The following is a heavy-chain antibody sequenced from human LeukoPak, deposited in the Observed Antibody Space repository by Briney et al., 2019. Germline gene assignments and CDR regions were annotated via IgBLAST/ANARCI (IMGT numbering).Heavy chain of an antibody. CDR1: GFTFDDYA. J-gene: IGHJ4*02. CDR2: ISWNSGRT. D-gene: IGHD3-10*01. CDR3: AKGLYYGSGLFDY. V-gene: IGHV3-9*01. Sequence: QSGRSLRLSCAASGFTFDDYAMHWVRQAPGKGLEWVSGISWNSGRTDYADSVKGRFTISRDNAKNSLYLQMNSLRDEDTAMYYCAKGLYYGSGLFDYWGQGTLVTVSS.